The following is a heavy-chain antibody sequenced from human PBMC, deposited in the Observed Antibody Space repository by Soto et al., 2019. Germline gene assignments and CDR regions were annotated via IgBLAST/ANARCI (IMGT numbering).Heavy chain of an antibody. D-gene: IGHD3-10*01. Sequence: QVQLVQSGAEVKKPGSSVKVSCKASGGTFSSYTISWVRQAPGQGLEWMGRIIPILGIANYAQKFQGRVTITEDKSTSTAYMELRSLRSEDTAVYYCARHYGSGSYNGMDVWGQGTTVTVSS. CDR2: IIPILGIA. V-gene: IGHV1-69*02. J-gene: IGHJ6*02. CDR3: ARHYGSGSYNGMDV. CDR1: GGTFSSYT.